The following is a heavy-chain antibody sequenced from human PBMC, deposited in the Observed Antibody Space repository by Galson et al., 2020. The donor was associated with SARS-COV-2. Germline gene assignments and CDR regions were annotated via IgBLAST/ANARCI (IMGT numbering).Heavy chain of an antibody. CDR1: GFSLTMAHL. CDR2: FYQEGTS. Sequence: SQTLSLSCAVPGFSLTMAHLWAWFPQPPGKGLGWIGNFYQEGTSYYNPSPKSPVSISIDTSAKLFSLRLKSVTAADSGVYYCARHAAECSRGIWNDHYFAGMDVWGQGTQLTVSS. J-gene: IGHJ6*02. D-gene: IGHD2-8*02. V-gene: IGHV4-38-2*01. CDR3: ARHAAECSRGIWNDHYFAGMDV.